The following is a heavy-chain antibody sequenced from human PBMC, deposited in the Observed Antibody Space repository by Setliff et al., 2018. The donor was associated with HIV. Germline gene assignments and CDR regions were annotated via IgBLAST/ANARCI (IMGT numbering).Heavy chain of an antibody. CDR2: ISKTSTYT. D-gene: IGHD3-10*01. V-gene: IGHV3-11*05. Sequence: GGSLRLSCAASGFNFGDYYMTWIRQAPGKGLEWVAYISKTSTYTNYADSVKGRFAISRDNAKDLLYLQMNSLSAEDTAIYFCARAVSTLIRGVTLNHFYYIDVWGTGTTVTVSS. J-gene: IGHJ6*03. CDR1: GFNFGDYY. CDR3: ARAVSTLIRGVTLNHFYYIDV.